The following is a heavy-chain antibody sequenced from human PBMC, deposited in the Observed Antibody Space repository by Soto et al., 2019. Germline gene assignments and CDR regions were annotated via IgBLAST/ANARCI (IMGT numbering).Heavy chain of an antibody. CDR1: GYTFTSYG. CDR3: ARVKGSGSYYAVGYYYYYGMDV. D-gene: IGHD3-10*01. CDR2: ISAYNGNT. V-gene: IGHV1-18*01. J-gene: IGHJ6*02. Sequence: QVQLVQSGAEVKKPGASVKVSCKASGYTFTSYGISWVRQAPGQGLEWMGWISAYNGNTNYAQKLQGRVTMTTDTPTSTAYMELRSLRSDDTAVYYCARVKGSGSYYAVGYYYYYGMDVWGQGTTVTVSS.